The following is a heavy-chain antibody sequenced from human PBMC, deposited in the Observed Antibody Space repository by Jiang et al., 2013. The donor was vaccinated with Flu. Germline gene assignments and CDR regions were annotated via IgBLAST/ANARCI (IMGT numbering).Heavy chain of an antibody. V-gene: IGHV4-39*01. J-gene: IGHJ5*02. Sequence: GPGLVKPSETLSLTCTVSGGSISSSSYYWGWIRQPPGKGLEWIGSIYYSGSTYYNPSLKSRVTISVDTSKNQFSLKLSSVTAADTAVYYCARQIVDMVRGAFNWFDPWGQGTLGHRSPQ. CDR1: GGSISSSSYY. CDR2: IYYSGST. CDR3: ARQIVDMVRGAFNWFDP. D-gene: IGHD3-10*01.